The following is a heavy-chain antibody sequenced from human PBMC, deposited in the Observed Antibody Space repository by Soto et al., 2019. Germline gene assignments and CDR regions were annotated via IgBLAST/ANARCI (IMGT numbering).Heavy chain of an antibody. CDR3: ARSRRGAYSSGWYSLSGYYNYGIDV. CDR2: INPSGGST. D-gene: IGHD6-19*01. Sequence: ASVKVSCKASGYTFTSYYMHWVRQAPGQGLEWMGIINPSGGSTSYAQKFQGRVTMTRDTSTSTVYMELTSLKASDTAMYYCARSRRGAYSSGWYSLSGYYNYGIDVWGQGTKVTVSS. J-gene: IGHJ6*02. CDR1: GYTFTSYY. V-gene: IGHV1-46*01.